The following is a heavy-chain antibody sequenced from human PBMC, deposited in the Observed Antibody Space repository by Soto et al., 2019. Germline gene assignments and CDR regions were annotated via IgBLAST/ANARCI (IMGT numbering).Heavy chain of an antibody. J-gene: IGHJ4*02. Sequence: SETLSLTCTVSGGSISSSSYYWGWIRQPPGKGLEWIGSIYYSGSTYYNPSLKSRVTISVDTSKNQFSLKLSSVTAADTAVYYCAREGNGYSSSWYGHWGQGTLVTVSS. D-gene: IGHD6-13*01. V-gene: IGHV4-39*02. CDR2: IYYSGST. CDR3: AREGNGYSSSWYGH. CDR1: GGSISSSSYY.